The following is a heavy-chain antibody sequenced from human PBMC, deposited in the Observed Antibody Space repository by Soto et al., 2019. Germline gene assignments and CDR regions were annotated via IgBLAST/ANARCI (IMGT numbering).Heavy chain of an antibody. CDR3: ARDSVCSRWNPPFDY. J-gene: IGHJ4*02. Sequence: GGALRLSCAASGFPFTNYWMHLVRQVPGKGLVWVSRINVDGSSTSYVDSVKGRFTVSRDNAKNTLYLQMKSLSAEDTAVYYCARDSVCSRWNPPFDYWGQGTLVTFSS. V-gene: IGHV3-74*01. D-gene: IGHD6-13*01. CDR1: GFPFTNYW. CDR2: INVDGSST.